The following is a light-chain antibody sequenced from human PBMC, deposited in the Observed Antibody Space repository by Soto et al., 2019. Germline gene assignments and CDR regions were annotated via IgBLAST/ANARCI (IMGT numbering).Light chain of an antibody. CDR2: DVS. CDR3: CSYAGSYTDV. Sequence: QCVLTQPRSVSGSPGQSVTISCTGTSVNVGGYNYVSWYQQHPGKAPKLMIYDVSKRPSGVPDRFSGSKSGNTASLTISGLQAEDEADYYCCSYAGSYTDVFGTGTKLTV. V-gene: IGLV2-11*01. J-gene: IGLJ1*01. CDR1: SVNVGGYNY.